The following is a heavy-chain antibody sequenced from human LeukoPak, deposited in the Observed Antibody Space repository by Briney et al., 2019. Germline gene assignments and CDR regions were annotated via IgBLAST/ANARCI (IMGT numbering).Heavy chain of an antibody. CDR1: GFTFSSYG. D-gene: IGHD5-24*01. CDR2: ISYDGSNK. V-gene: IGHV3-30*18. Sequence: PGRSLRLSCAASGFTFSSYGMHWVRQAPGKGLEWVAVISYDGSNKYYADSVKGRFTISRDNSKNTLYLQMNSLRAEDTAVYYCAKSSVRGWLQFRDAFDIWGQGTMVTVSS. J-gene: IGHJ3*02. CDR3: AKSSVRGWLQFRDAFDI.